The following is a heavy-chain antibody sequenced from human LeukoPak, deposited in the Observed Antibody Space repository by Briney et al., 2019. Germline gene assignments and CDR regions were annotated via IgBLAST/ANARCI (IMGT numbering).Heavy chain of an antibody. D-gene: IGHD6-13*01. V-gene: IGHV3-11*01. J-gene: IGHJ4*02. CDR1: GNTFSDYY. Sequence: GGSLRLSCSASGNTFSDYYMSWIRQAPGKGLEWISYISSSGSTIYYADSVKGRFTISRDNTKNSLYLQMNSLRAEDTAVYYCARDVGFSAAPPYWGQGTLVTVSS. CDR2: ISSSGSTI. CDR3: ARDVGFSAAPPY.